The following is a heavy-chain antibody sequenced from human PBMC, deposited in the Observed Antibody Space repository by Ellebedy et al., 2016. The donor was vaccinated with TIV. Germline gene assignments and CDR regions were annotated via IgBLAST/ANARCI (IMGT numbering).Heavy chain of an antibody. CDR2: ISGSGGST. Sequence: GESLKISXAASGFTFSSYAMSWVRQAPGKGLEWVSAISGSGGSTYYADSVKGRFTISRDDAKNSLYLQMNSLRAEDTAVYYCARDMTLFYYYYMDVWGKGTTVTVSS. V-gene: IGHV3-23*01. J-gene: IGHJ6*03. D-gene: IGHD2-21*02. CDR1: GFTFSSYA. CDR3: ARDMTLFYYYYMDV.